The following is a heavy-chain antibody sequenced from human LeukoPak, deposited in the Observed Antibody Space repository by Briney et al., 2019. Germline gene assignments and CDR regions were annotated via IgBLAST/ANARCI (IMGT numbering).Heavy chain of an antibody. CDR2: ISAYNGNT. V-gene: IGHV1-18*01. CDR3: ARTHLGGSFDLLHSFDY. J-gene: IGHJ4*02. CDR1: GYTFTTYG. D-gene: IGHD2-15*01. Sequence: GASVKVSCKASGYTFTTYGISWVRQAPGQGLEWMGWISAYNGNTNYAQKFQGRVTMTTDTSTSTAYMELRSLRSDDTAVYYCARTHLGGSFDLLHSFDYWGQGTLVTVAS.